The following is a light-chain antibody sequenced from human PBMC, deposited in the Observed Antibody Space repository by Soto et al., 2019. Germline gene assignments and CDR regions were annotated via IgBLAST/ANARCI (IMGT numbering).Light chain of an antibody. CDR1: QTISTW. Sequence: DIQMTQSPSTLPASVGDRVPITCRASQTISTWLAWYPQKPAKAPKLLIYDASILESGGPSRFSGSGYGTEFTLTIRSLQSDDSATYQCQQYMWTFGQGTKVDVK. J-gene: IGKJ1*01. CDR2: DAS. V-gene: IGKV1-5*01. CDR3: QQYMWT.